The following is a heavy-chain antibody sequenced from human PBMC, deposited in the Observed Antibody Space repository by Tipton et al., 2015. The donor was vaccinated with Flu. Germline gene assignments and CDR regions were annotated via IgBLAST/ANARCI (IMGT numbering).Heavy chain of an antibody. D-gene: IGHD3-16*01. Sequence: LRLSCSVSGGPITSSSYYWGWIRQSPGRPLEWVGSIYYTGYRYDNPSLKSRLAMSIDTSQSQFSLRLSSMTAADTAVYYCAKVKFGWVESWAQGTLVTVSS. CDR3: AKVKFGWVES. CDR2: IYYTGYR. V-gene: IGHV4-39*07. J-gene: IGHJ5*01. CDR1: GGPITSSSYY.